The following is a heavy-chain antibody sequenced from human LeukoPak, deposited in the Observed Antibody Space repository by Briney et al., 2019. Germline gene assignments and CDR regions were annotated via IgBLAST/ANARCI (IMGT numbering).Heavy chain of an antibody. J-gene: IGHJ4*02. D-gene: IGHD3-3*01. CDR1: GGSISSGDYY. V-gene: IGHV4-30-4*08. CDR3: AKSGVDFWSGYYPDY. CDR2: IYYSGST. Sequence: SETLSLTCTVSGGSISSGDYYWSWIRQPPGKGLEWIGYIYYSGSTNYNPSLKSRVTTSVDTSKNQFSLKLSSVTAADTAVYYCAKSGVDFWSGYYPDYWDQGTLVTVSS.